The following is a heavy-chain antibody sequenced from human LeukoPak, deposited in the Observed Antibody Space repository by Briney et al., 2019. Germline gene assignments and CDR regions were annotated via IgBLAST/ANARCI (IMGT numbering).Heavy chain of an antibody. J-gene: IGHJ4*02. Sequence: VQPGRSLRLSCAASGFTFSSYAMHWVRQAPGKGLEWVAVISYDGSNKYYADSVKGRFTISRDNSKNTLYLQMSSLRAEDTAVYYCVKDWIRAYSSGWYYFDYWGQGTLVTVSS. CDR2: ISYDGSNK. V-gene: IGHV3-30-3*01. CDR1: GFTFSSYA. CDR3: VKDWIRAYSSGWYYFDY. D-gene: IGHD6-19*01.